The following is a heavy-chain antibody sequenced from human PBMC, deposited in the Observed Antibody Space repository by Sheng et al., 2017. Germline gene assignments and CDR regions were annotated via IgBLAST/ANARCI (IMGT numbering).Heavy chain of an antibody. V-gene: IGHV3-21*01. CDR1: GFTFSSYS. J-gene: IGHJ4*02. Sequence: EVQLVESGGGLVKPGGSLRLSCAASGFTFSSYSMNWVRQAPGKGLEWVSSISSSSSYIYYADSVKGRFTISRDNAKNSLYLQMNSLRAEDTAVYYCARDFATTVTGAFDYWGQGTLVTVSS. D-gene: IGHD4-17*01. CDR2: ISSSSSYI. CDR3: ARDFATTVTGAFDY.